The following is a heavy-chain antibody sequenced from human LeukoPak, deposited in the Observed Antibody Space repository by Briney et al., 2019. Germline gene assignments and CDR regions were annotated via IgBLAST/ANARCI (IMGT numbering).Heavy chain of an antibody. V-gene: IGHV3-15*04. D-gene: IGHD3-10*01. J-gene: IGHJ4*02. CDR3: TKARRYYYGSGSFFSYYFDY. Sequence: GGSLRLSCAASGFTFSNAWMSWVRQAPGKGLEWVGRIESKTDGGTTDYAAPVKGRFTISRDDSKNTLYLQMNSLKTEDTAVYYCTKARRYYYGSGSFFSYYFDYWGQGTLVTASS. CDR1: GFTFSNAW. CDR2: IESKTDGGTT.